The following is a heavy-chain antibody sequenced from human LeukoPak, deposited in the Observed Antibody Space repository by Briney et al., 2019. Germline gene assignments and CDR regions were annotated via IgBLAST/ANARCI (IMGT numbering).Heavy chain of an antibody. Sequence: GGSLRLSCAASGFTFSSYAMSWVRQAPGKGREWVSAISGSGGSTYYADSVKGRFTISRDNSKNTLYLQMNSLRAEDTAVYYCAKSLIYCSSTSCYAVDYWGQGTLVTVSS. J-gene: IGHJ4*02. CDR1: GFTFSSYA. V-gene: IGHV3-23*01. CDR3: AKSLIYCSSTSCYAVDY. CDR2: ISGSGGST. D-gene: IGHD2-2*01.